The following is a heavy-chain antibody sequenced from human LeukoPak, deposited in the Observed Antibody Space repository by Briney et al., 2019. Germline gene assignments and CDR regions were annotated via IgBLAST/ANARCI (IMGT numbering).Heavy chain of an antibody. V-gene: IGHV4-59*10. CDR1: GGSFSGYY. D-gene: IGHD5-18*01. CDR2: IHTSGST. J-gene: IGHJ4*02. CDR3: ARAQGGYSYGQFDY. Sequence: PSETLSLTCAVYGGSFSGYYWSWIRQPAGKGLEWIGRIHTSGSTNYNPSLKSRVTMSVDTSKNQFSLKLSSVTAADTAVYYCARAQGGYSYGQFDYWGQGTLVTVSS.